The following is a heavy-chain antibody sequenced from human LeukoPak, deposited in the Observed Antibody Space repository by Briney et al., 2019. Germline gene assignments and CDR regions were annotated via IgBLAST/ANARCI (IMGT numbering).Heavy chain of an antibody. CDR1: GGTFNSDS. CDR2: IIPVLTA. J-gene: IGHJ4*02. D-gene: IGHD3-9*01. CDR3: ARHPTYFDWFAD. Sequence: ASVKVSCKVSGGTFNSDSIDWVRQAPGQGLEWMGRIIPVLTATYAPLFEDRLTITADKSTSTAYMELSSLESEDTAVYYCARHPTYFDWFADWGQGTLVTVSS. V-gene: IGHV1-69*08.